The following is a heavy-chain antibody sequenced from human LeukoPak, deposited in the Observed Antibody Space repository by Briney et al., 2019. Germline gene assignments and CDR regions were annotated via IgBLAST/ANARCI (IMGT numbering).Heavy chain of an antibody. D-gene: IGHD3-10*01. CDR2: IYTSGST. CDR3: ATRWYGSGSYLDAFDI. Sequence: SETLSLTCSVSGGSISTYYWSWIRQPAGKGLEWIGRIYTSGSTYYNPSLKSRVTISVDTSKNQFSLKLSSVTAADTAVYYCATRWYGSGSYLDAFDIWGQGTMVTVSS. CDR1: GGSISTYY. V-gene: IGHV4-4*07. J-gene: IGHJ3*02.